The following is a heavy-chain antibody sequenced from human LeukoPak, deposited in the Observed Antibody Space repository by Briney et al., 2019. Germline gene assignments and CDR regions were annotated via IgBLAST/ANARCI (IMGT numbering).Heavy chain of an antibody. CDR1: GGSISSYY. Sequence: SETLSLTCTVSGGSISSYYWSWIRQPPGKGLEWIGYIYYSGSTNYNPSLKSRVTISVDTSKNQFSLKLSSVTAADTAVYYCARHASLYCSGGSCYYYYMDVWGKGTTVTISS. D-gene: IGHD2-15*01. J-gene: IGHJ6*03. V-gene: IGHV4-59*08. CDR2: IYYSGST. CDR3: ARHASLYCSGGSCYYYYMDV.